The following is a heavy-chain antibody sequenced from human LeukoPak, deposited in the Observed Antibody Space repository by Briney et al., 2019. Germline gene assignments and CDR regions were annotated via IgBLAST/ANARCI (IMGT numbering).Heavy chain of an antibody. J-gene: IGHJ4*02. CDR3: AKEALPSRTTSDYFDY. Sequence: GGSLRLSCAASGFTFSSYWMHWVRQAPGKGLVWVSRIYYDGSSTSYADSVKGRVTISRDNAKNTLYLQMNSLRAEDTAVYYCAKEALPSRTTSDYFDYWGQGTLVTVSS. CDR2: IYYDGSST. D-gene: IGHD2-2*01. V-gene: IGHV3-74*01. CDR1: GFTFSSYW.